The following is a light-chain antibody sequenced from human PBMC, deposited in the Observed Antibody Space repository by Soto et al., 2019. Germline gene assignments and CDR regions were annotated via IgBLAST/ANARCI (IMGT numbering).Light chain of an antibody. Sequence: EVVLTQYPLSQSVTLGQPASISCKCSQSLLYSNGHTYLTWFHQRPGQPPRRLIYEVSYRDSGVPDRFSGSESGTDFTLRISRVEVEDVGVYYCMQGTHWPLPFGGGTKVEI. CDR1: QSLLYSNGHTY. CDR2: EVS. J-gene: IGKJ4*01. CDR3: MQGTHWPLP. V-gene: IGKV2-30*01.